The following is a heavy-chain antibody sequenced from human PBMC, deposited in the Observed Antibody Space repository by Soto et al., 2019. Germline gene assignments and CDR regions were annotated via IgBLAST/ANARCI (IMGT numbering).Heavy chain of an antibody. J-gene: IGHJ4*02. CDR2: IYYSGST. Sequence: TLSLTCTVSGGSISSYYWSWIRQPPGKGLEWIGYIYYSGSTNYNPSLKSRVTISVDTSKNQFSLKLSSVTAADTAVYYWARAPHRIAARFDYWGQGTLVTVAS. V-gene: IGHV4-59*01. D-gene: IGHD6-6*01. CDR1: GGSISSYY. CDR3: ARAPHRIAARFDY.